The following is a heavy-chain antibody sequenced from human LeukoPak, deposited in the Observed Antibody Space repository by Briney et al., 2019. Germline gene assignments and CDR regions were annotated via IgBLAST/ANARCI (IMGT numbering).Heavy chain of an antibody. Sequence: ASETLTLTCTVSGGSISSNYWSWIRQPQGQGLEYIVYSNYSGSTYYNPSLKSRVTISVDTSNQFSLMLTSVTAADTAVYYSASQSIAAGRAFDIWGEREMVSVSS. CDR3: ASQSIAAGRAFDI. J-gene: IGHJ3*02. D-gene: IGHD6-13*01. CDR2: SNYSGST. CDR1: GGSISSNY. V-gene: IGHV4-59*08.